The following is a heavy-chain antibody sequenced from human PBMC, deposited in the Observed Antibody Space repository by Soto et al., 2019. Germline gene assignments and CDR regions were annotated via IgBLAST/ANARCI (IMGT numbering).Heavy chain of an antibody. CDR2: IYYSGST. J-gene: IGHJ4*02. V-gene: IGHV4-31*03. D-gene: IGHD3-3*01. CDR1: GGSISSGGYY. CDR3: ARSDFWSSYSPIDY. Sequence: QVQLQESGPGLVKPSQTLSLTCTVSGGSISSGGYYWSWIRQHPGKGLEWIGYIYYSGSTFYNPSLKSRVTISADTSKNQFSLNLSSVTAADTAVYYCARSDFWSSYSPIDYWGQGTLVTVSS.